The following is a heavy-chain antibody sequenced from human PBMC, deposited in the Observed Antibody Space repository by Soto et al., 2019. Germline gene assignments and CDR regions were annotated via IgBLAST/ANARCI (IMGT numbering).Heavy chain of an antibody. CDR2: INAGNGNT. Sequence: QVQLVQSGAEEKKPGASVKVSCKASGYTFTSYAMHWVRQAPGQRLEWMGWINAGNGNTKYSQKFQGRVTITRDTSASTAYMELSSLRSEDTAVYYCARGDRWYVWFDPWGQGTLVTVSS. CDR1: GYTFTSYA. CDR3: ARGDRWYVWFDP. D-gene: IGHD6-13*01. V-gene: IGHV1-3*05. J-gene: IGHJ5*02.